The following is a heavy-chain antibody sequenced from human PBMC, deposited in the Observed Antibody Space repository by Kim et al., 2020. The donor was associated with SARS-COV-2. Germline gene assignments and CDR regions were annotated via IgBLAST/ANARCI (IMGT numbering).Heavy chain of an antibody. CDR1: GFTFTSSA. J-gene: IGHJ4*02. Sequence: SVKVSCKASGFTFTSSAVQWVRQARGQRLEWIGWIVVGSGNTNYAQKFQERVTITRDMSTSTAYMELSSLRSDDTAVYYCAAVLRFLEWSPALWGQGTLVTVSS. V-gene: IGHV1-58*01. CDR2: IVVGSGNT. CDR3: AAVLRFLEWSPAL. D-gene: IGHD3-3*01.